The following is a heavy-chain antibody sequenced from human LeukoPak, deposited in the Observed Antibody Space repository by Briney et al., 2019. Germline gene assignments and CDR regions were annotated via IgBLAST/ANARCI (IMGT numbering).Heavy chain of an antibody. Sequence: GGSLRLSCAASGFTFSSYSMNWVRQAPGKGLEWVSSISSSSSYIYYADSVKGRFTISRDNAKNSLYLQMNSLRAEDTAVYYCAREGAGYYYDSSGHLDCWGQGTLVTVSS. CDR1: GFTFSSYS. CDR3: AREGAGYYYDSSGHLDC. D-gene: IGHD3-22*01. V-gene: IGHV3-21*01. CDR2: ISSSSSYI. J-gene: IGHJ4*02.